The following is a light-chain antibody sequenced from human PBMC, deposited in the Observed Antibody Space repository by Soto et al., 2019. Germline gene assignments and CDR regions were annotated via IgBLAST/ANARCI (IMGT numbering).Light chain of an antibody. CDR1: SSNIGNNY. CDR3: AAWDDSLSGSYV. CDR2: RND. Sequence: QSVLTQPPSASGTPGQRVTVSCSGSSSNIGNNYVFWYQHLPGTAPKLLIYRNDQRPSGVSARFSGSKSGTSASLAISGLRSEDEAVYYCAAWDDSLSGSYVFGPGTKVTVL. J-gene: IGLJ1*01. V-gene: IGLV1-47*01.